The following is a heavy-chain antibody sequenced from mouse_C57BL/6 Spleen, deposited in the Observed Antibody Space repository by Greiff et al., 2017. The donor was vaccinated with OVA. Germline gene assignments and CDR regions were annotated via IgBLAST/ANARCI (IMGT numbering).Heavy chain of an antibody. Sequence: VQLQQSGAELVKPGASVKISCKASGYAFSSYWMNWVKQRPGKGLEWIGQIYPGDGDTNYNGKFKGKATLTADKSSSTAYMQLSSLTSEDSAVYFCARKVVANWYFDVWGTGTTVTVSS. CDR1: GYAFSSYW. CDR3: ARKVVANWYFDV. D-gene: IGHD1-1*01. J-gene: IGHJ1*03. V-gene: IGHV1-80*01. CDR2: IYPGDGDT.